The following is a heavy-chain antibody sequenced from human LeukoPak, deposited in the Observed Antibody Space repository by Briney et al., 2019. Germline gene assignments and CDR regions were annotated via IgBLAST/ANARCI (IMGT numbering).Heavy chain of an antibody. D-gene: IGHD6-13*01. CDR2: LYHSDSI. CDR3: ARQHDSYHYYYVDV. V-gene: IGHV4-38-2*01. CDR1: GYSNSSGYY. Sequence: TSETLSLTCAVSGYSNSSGYYWIWIRQPPGKGLEWIGSLYHSDSIYYNPSLESRVTMSVDTSKNQFSLKLSFVTAADTAVYYCARQHDSYHYYYVDVWGKGTTVTVSS. J-gene: IGHJ6*03.